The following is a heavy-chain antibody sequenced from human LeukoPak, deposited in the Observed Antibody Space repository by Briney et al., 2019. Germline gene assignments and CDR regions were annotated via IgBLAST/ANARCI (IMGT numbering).Heavy chain of an antibody. CDR3: ARRGYSYGMMPDDY. D-gene: IGHD5-18*01. J-gene: IGHJ4*02. CDR2: ISAYNGNT. CDR1: GYTFTSYG. V-gene: IGHV1-18*01. Sequence: ASVKVSCKASGYTFTSYGISWVRQAPGQGLEWMGWISAYNGNTNYAQKLQGRVTMSTDTSTSTAYMELRSLRSDDTAVYYCARRGYSYGMMPDDYWGQGTLVTVSS.